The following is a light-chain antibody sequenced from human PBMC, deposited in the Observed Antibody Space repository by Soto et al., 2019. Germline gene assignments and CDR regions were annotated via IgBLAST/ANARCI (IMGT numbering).Light chain of an antibody. V-gene: IGLV2-14*01. J-gene: IGLJ2*01. CDR3: SSYTGSSTLMV. CDR1: SSDVGGYNY. Sequence: QSALTQPASVSGSPGQSITISCTGTSSDVGGYNYVSWYQQHPGKAPKLMIYEVSNRPSGVSNRFSGSKSGNTASLTISGLQAEDEVDYYCSSYTGSSTLMVFGGGTKLTVL. CDR2: EVS.